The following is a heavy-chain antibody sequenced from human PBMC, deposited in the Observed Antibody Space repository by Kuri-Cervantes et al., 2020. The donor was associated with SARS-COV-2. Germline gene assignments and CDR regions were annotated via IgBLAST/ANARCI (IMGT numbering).Heavy chain of an antibody. CDR3: ARDSMTTRDFDY. CDR1: GFTFSSYW. V-gene: IGHV3-74*01. J-gene: IGHJ4*02. D-gene: IGHD4-11*01. CDR2: LTNDGSDA. Sequence: GGSLRLSCVAFGFTFSSYWMHWVRQAPGKGLVWVSRLTNDGSDAIFADSVKGRFTISRDNAKNMLYLYMNSLRADDTAVYYCARDSMTTRDFDYWGQGTLVTVSS.